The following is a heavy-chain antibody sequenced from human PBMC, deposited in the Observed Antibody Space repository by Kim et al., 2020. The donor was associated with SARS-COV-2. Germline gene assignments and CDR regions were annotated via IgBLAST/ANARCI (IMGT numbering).Heavy chain of an antibody. CDR3: MRAYYI. CDR1: GFTFSSYW. CDR2: INGDGSTT. Sequence: GGSLRLSCAASGFTFSSYWMHWVRQAPGKGLVWVSRINGDGSTTGYADSVKGRFTISRDNAKNTLYLQMNSLRAEDTAVYYCMRAYYIWGLGTMVTVSS. V-gene: IGHV3-74*01. J-gene: IGHJ3*02.